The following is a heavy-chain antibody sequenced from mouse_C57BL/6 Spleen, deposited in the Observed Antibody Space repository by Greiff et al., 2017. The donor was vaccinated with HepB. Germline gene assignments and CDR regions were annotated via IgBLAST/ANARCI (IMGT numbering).Heavy chain of an antibody. J-gene: IGHJ3*01. Sequence: VKLQQSGAELVRPGASVKLSCTASGFTIKDYYMHWVKQRPEQGLEWIGRIDPEDGDTEYAPKFQGKATMTADTSSNTAYLQLSSLTSEDTAVYYCTRHYYGNAWFAYWGQGTLVTVSA. D-gene: IGHD1-1*01. CDR2: IDPEDGDT. CDR1: GFTIKDYY. V-gene: IGHV14-1*01. CDR3: TRHYYGNAWFAY.